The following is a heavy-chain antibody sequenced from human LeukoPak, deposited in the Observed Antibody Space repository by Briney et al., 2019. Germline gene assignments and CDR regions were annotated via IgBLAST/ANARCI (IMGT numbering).Heavy chain of an antibody. D-gene: IGHD1-14*01. CDR3: ARDPYRTDAFDI. CDR1: GFTFSSYA. J-gene: IGHJ3*02. CDR2: ISSSSSYI. Sequence: PGGSLRLSCAASGFTFSSYAMSWVRQAPGKGLEWVSSISSSSSYIYYADSVKGRFTISRDNAKNSLYLQMNSLRAEDTAVYYCARDPYRTDAFDIWGQGTMVTVSS. V-gene: IGHV3-21*01.